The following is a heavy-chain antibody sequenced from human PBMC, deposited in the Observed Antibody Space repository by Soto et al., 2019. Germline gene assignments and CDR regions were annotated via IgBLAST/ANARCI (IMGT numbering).Heavy chain of an antibody. CDR2: IYHSGST. CDR3: ARDDHIVVVPTSLGAMDV. CDR1: GGSISSNKW. D-gene: IGHD2-2*01. V-gene: IGHV4-4*02. Sequence: QVQLQESGPGLVKPSETLSLTCAVYGGSISSNKWWSWVRQPPGKGLEWIGEIYHSGSTNYNPSLKSRVTLSLDKSKNQFYLKLTSVTAADSAVYYCARDDHIVVVPTSLGAMDVWGQGTTVTVSS. J-gene: IGHJ6*02.